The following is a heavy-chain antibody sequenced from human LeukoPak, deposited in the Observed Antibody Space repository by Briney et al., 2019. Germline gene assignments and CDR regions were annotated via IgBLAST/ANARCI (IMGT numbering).Heavy chain of an antibody. CDR1: CASISSSY. CDR2: VFYSVST. Sequence: SQTLSLTCPVACASISSSYWSWIRQPPGKGLGWHRYVFYSVSTNYNPSLKTRVTIAVGTSKNQFSLKLSSVTAADTAVYYCARLGLTRNYDYVWGSYRYNTWFDPWGQGTLVTVSS. D-gene: IGHD3-16*02. J-gene: IGHJ5*02. V-gene: IGHV4-59*08. CDR3: ARLGLTRNYDYVWGSYRYNTWFDP.